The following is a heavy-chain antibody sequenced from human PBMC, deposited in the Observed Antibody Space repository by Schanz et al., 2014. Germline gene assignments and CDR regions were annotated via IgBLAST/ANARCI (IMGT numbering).Heavy chain of an antibody. D-gene: IGHD3-16*02. V-gene: IGHV1-8*01. Sequence: QVQLEQSGAEVKKPGASVAVSCKASGYTFSTYDINWVRQAPGQGLEWMGWMNPKSGNTGYAQKFQGRATLTRNSSINTAFMELRSLRHDDTAVYFCARGRGYTSVLDLWGRGTRLTVSS. CDR1: GYTFSTYD. CDR3: ARGRGYTSVLDL. J-gene: IGHJ2*01. CDR2: MNPKSGNT.